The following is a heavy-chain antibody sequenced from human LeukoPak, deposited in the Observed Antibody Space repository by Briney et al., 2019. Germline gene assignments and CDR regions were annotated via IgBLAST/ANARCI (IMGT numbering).Heavy chain of an antibody. J-gene: IGHJ4*02. CDR1: GFTFSSYA. D-gene: IGHD5-18*01. CDR3: AGRYTTMVEGSFAS. Sequence: GGSLRLSCAASGFTFSSYAMYWVRQAPGKGLEWVSAISGSGASAYYAASLKGWFSLSTDNSKNSLYMQMISLRAEDTAIYVCAGRYTTMVEGSFASWGQGTLVTVSS. V-gene: IGHV3-23*01. CDR2: ISGSGASA.